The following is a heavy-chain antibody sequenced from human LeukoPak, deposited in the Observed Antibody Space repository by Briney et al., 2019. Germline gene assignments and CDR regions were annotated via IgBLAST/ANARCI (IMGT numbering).Heavy chain of an antibody. Sequence: PSETLSLTCTVSGGSISSYYWSWLRQPPGKGLEWIGYIYYSGSTNYNPSLKSRGTISVDTSNNQFSLKLTSVTAADTAVYYCARSGRGNSAGFDCWGQGTLVTVSS. CDR1: GGSISSYY. CDR2: IYYSGST. V-gene: IGHV4-59*01. CDR3: ARSGRGNSAGFDC. D-gene: IGHD3-10*01. J-gene: IGHJ4*02.